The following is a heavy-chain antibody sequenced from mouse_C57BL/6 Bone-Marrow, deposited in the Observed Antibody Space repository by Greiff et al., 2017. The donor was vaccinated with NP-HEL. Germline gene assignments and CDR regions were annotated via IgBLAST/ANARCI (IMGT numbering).Heavy chain of an antibody. CDR1: GFTFPSSG. Sequence: VPLLPSVSVLSRPGASLPLSCPASGFTFPSSGICFVPQSPFPCLSLIGYIYPRSGNTYYNEKFKGNATLTADKSSSTAYMELRSLTSEDSAVYFCARGSGWFAYWGQGTLVTVSA. D-gene: IGHD3-2*02. CDR2: IYPRSGNT. J-gene: IGHJ3*01. V-gene: IGHV1-81*01. CDR3: ARGSGWFAY.